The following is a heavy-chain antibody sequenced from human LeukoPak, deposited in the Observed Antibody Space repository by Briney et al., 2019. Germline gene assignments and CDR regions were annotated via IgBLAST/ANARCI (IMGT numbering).Heavy chain of an antibody. Sequence: SETLSLTCTVSGGSISSYYWSWIRQPPGKGLEWIGYIYYSGSTNYNPSLKSRVTISVDTSKNQFSLKLSSVTAADTAVYYCARVLLKGFAFGYWGQGTLVTVSS. CDR3: ARVLLKGFAFGY. D-gene: IGHD2-21*01. V-gene: IGHV4-59*01. CDR1: GGSISSYY. J-gene: IGHJ4*02. CDR2: IYYSGST.